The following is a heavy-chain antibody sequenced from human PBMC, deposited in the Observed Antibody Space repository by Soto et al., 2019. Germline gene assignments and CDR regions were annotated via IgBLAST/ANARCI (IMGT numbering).Heavy chain of an antibody. CDR3: ARTLYGDNVDY. V-gene: IGHV1-8*01. D-gene: IGHD4-17*01. CDR1: GYTFTSYD. Sequence: QVQLVQSGAEVKKPGASVKVSCKASGYTFTSYDINWVRQATGQGLEWMGWVNPNSGNTGYEQKFQGRVTMTRNTCQSTAHTELSRLRSEDTAVYSCARTLYGDNVDYWGQGTLVTVSS. J-gene: IGHJ4*02. CDR2: VNPNSGNT.